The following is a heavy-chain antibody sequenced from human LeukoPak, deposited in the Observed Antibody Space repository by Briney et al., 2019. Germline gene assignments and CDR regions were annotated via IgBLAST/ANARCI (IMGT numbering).Heavy chain of an antibody. Sequence: SSETLSLTCTVSGGSISSGGYYWSWIRQHPGKGLEWIGYIYYSGSTNYNPSLKSRVTISVDTSKNQFSLKLSSVTAADTAVYYCAGIRYFDWLQLDHWFDPWGQGTLVTVSS. J-gene: IGHJ5*02. CDR2: IYYSGST. V-gene: IGHV4-61*08. CDR3: AGIRYFDWLQLDHWFDP. CDR1: GGSISSGGYY. D-gene: IGHD3-9*01.